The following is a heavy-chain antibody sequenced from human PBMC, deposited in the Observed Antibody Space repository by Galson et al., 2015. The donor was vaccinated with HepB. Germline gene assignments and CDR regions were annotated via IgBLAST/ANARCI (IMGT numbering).Heavy chain of an antibody. D-gene: IGHD3-22*01. CDR3: ARVGGTMRGGWFDP. V-gene: IGHV1-3*01. CDR1: GYTFTSYA. CDR2: INAGNGNT. Sequence: SVKVSCKASGYTFTSYAMHWVRQAPGQRLEWMGWINAGNGNTKYSQKFQGRVTITRDTSASTAYMELSSLRSEDTAVYYCARVGGTMRGGWFDPWGQGTLVTVSS. J-gene: IGHJ5*02.